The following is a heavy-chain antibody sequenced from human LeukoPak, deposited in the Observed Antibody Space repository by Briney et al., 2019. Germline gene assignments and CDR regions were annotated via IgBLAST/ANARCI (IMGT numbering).Heavy chain of an antibody. CDR3: ARKYYYDSSGYYYY. Sequence: GASVKVSRKASGYTFTGYYMHWVRQAPGQGLEWMGWINPNSGGTNYAQKFQGRVTMTRDTSISTAYMELSRLRSDDTAVYYCARKYYYDSSGYYYYWGQGTLVTVSS. V-gene: IGHV1-2*02. D-gene: IGHD3-22*01. CDR1: GYTFTGYY. CDR2: INPNSGGT. J-gene: IGHJ4*02.